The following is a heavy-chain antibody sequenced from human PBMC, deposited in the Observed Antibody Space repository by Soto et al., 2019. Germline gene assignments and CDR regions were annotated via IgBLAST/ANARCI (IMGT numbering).Heavy chain of an antibody. J-gene: IGHJ5*02. D-gene: IGHD4-17*01. CDR3: ARHREVVGTVTTNWFDP. CDR1: GGSISSYY. Sequence: SETLSLTCTVSGGSISSYYWSWIRQPPEKGLEWIGYIYYSGSTNYNPSLKSRVTISVDTSKNQFSLKLSSVTAADTAVYYCARHREVVGTVTTNWFDPWGQGTLVTVSS. CDR2: IYYSGST. V-gene: IGHV4-59*08.